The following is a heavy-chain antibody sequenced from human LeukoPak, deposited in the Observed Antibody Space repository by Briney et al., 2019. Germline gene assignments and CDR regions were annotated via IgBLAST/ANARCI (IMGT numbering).Heavy chain of an antibody. V-gene: IGHV1-69*01. Sequence: SVKVSCKASGGTFSSYAISWVRQAPGQGLEWMGGIIPIFGTANYAQKFQGRVTITADESTSTAYMELSSLRSEDTAVYYCARGLTGTTREYFFDYWGQGTLVTVSS. CDR1: GGTFSSYA. D-gene: IGHD1-7*01. CDR3: ARGLTGTTREYFFDY. J-gene: IGHJ4*02. CDR2: IIPIFGTA.